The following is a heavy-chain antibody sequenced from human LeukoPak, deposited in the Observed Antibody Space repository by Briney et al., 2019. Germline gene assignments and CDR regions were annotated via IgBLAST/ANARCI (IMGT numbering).Heavy chain of an antibody. CDR1: GDSIRSSSYH. Sequence: PSETLSLTCTVSGDSIRSSSYHWGWIRQPPGKGLEWIGSIYYSGSTYNNRSLKRRLTISIDTSKNQFSLKLSSVTAADTAVYYCARGEDSSSRYGYWGQGTLVTVSS. CDR3: ARGEDSSSRYGY. J-gene: IGHJ4*02. V-gene: IGHV4-39*07. D-gene: IGHD6-13*01. CDR2: IYYSGST.